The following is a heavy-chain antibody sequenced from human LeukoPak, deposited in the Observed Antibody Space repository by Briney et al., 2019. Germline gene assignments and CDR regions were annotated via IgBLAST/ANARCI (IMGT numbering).Heavy chain of an antibody. D-gene: IGHD3-10*01. Sequence: GGSLRLSCAASGFTFSSYAMSWVRQARGKGLEWVSAISGSGGSTYYADSVKGRFTISRDNSKNTLYLQMNSLRAEDTAVYYCAKDKYYGSGSYYEGYYYYYMDVWGKGTTVTVSS. CDR1: GFTFSSYA. V-gene: IGHV3-23*01. J-gene: IGHJ6*03. CDR3: AKDKYYGSGSYYEGYYYYYMDV. CDR2: ISGSGGST.